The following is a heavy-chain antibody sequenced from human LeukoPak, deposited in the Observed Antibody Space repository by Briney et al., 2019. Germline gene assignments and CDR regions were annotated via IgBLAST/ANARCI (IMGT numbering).Heavy chain of an antibody. CDR3: ANHGVYSGSYSMDV. J-gene: IGHJ6*02. V-gene: IGHV3-23*01. CDR2: FGNSA. D-gene: IGHD1-26*01. CDR1: GFTFSSYS. Sequence: PGGSLRLSCAASGFTFSSYSMNWVRQAPGEGLEWVSTFGNSAHYADSVKGRFTISRDNSKNTLYLQMNSLRADDTAVYYCANHGVYSGSYSMDVWGQGTTVIVSS.